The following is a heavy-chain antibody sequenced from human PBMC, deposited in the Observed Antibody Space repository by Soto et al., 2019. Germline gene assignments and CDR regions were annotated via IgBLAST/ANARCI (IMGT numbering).Heavy chain of an antibody. Sequence: SSETLSLTCTVSGASISSGGFFWNWIRQHPGKGLEWIGYFYNSGSTYYRPSLRSRVTISVDTSKNQFSLRLSGVTAADTAVYYCARCGVGERSPVVGGPLDYFFDYWGQGALVTVSS. CDR2: FYNSGST. D-gene: IGHD3-22*01. J-gene: IGHJ4*02. V-gene: IGHV4-31*03. CDR3: ARCGVGERSPVVGGPLDYFFDY. CDR1: GASISSGGFF.